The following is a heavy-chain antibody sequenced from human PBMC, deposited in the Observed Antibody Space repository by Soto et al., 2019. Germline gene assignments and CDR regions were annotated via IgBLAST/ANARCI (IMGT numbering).Heavy chain of an antibody. CDR1: GYTLPELS. CDR3: ATDHDVSAMVHTFDI. CDR2: FDPEDGET. J-gene: IGHJ3*02. Sequence: ASVKVSRKVSGYTLPELSMHWVRQAPGIGLEWMGGFDPEDGETIYAQKFQGRVTVTEDTATDAAYMELSSLRSEDTAVYYCATDHDVSAMVHTFDIWGQGTMVTL. V-gene: IGHV1-24*01. D-gene: IGHD5-18*01.